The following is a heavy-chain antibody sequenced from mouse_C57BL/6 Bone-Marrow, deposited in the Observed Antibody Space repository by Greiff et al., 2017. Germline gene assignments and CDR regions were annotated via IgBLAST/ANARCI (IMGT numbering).Heavy chain of an antibody. CDR2: IYPGSGNT. CDR1: GYTFTSYG. CDR3: AYYRGYYAMDY. V-gene: IGHV1-81*01. J-gene: IGHJ4*01. Sequence: VQLQQSGAELARPGASVKLSCKASGYTFTSYGISWVKQRTGQGLEWIGEIYPGSGNTYYTEKFKGKATLTADKSSSTAYMELRSLTSEDSAVYFCAYYRGYYAMDYWGQGTSVTVSS. D-gene: IGHD1-1*01.